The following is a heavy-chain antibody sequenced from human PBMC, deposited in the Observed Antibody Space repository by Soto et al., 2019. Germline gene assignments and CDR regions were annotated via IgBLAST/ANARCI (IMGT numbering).Heavy chain of an antibody. V-gene: IGHV1-69*02. J-gene: IGHJ6*02. D-gene: IGHD2-21*02. CDR3: ARRRYCGVDCYTQYYSGMDV. CDR2: IIPVLGVT. Sequence: QVQLVQSGPEVKKPGSSVRISCRSGGDTFSSYTVSWVRQTPGQGLEWMGRIIPVLGVTNYSRKFKGRMTITPDKSKTTAHMELSSLQSEYTARYYWARRRYCGVDCYTQYYSGMDVWGQGTSVIV. CDR1: GDTFSSYT.